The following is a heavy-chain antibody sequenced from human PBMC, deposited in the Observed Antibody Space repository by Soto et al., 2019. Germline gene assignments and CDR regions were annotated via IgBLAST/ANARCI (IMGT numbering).Heavy chain of an antibody. CDR3: ARGGYCGGDCYSFDY. Sequence: QVQLQESGPGLVKPSQTLSLTCTVSGGSISSGGYYWSWIRQHPGKGLEWIGYIYYSGSTYYNPSLQSRVTISVDTSKNQFSLKLSSVTAADTAVYYCARGGYCGGDCYSFDYWGQGTLVTVSS. D-gene: IGHD2-21*02. CDR2: IYYSGST. V-gene: IGHV4-31*03. CDR1: GGSISSGGYY. J-gene: IGHJ4*02.